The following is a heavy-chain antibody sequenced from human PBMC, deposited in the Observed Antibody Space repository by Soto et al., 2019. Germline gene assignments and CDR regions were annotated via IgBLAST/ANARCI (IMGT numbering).Heavy chain of an antibody. CDR3: ARGEKYYAFMDV. Sequence: QVQLVESGGGVVQPGRSLRLSCAASGFTFSSYAMHWVRQAPGKGLEWVAVISYDGSNKYYADSVKGRFTIFRDNSKNTLYLQMNSLRAEDTAVYYCARGEKYYAFMDVWGQGTTVTVSS. D-gene: IGHD3-3*01. CDR2: ISYDGSNK. CDR1: GFTFSSYA. V-gene: IGHV3-30-3*01. J-gene: IGHJ6*02.